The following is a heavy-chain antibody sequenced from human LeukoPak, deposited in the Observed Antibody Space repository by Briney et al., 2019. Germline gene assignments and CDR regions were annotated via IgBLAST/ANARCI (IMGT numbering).Heavy chain of an antibody. J-gene: IGHJ6*02. Sequence: SVKVSCKASGGTFSSYAISWVRQAPGQGLEWMGGIIPIFGTANYAQKFQGRVTMTRNTSISTAYMELSSLRSEDTAVYYCAYGDSSGYPYYGMDVWGQGTTVTVSS. CDR2: IIPIFGTA. V-gene: IGHV1-69*05. CDR3: AYGDSSGYPYYGMDV. D-gene: IGHD3-22*01. CDR1: GGTFSSYA.